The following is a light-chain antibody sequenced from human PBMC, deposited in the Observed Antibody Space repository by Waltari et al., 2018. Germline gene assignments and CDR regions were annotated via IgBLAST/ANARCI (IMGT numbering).Light chain of an antibody. CDR3: MQALEGLT. J-gene: IGKJ4*01. Sequence: DIVMTQSPLSLTVTPGEPASISCRSSQSLLHSNGYNYLDWYLQKPGQSPQLLNYLGSNRASGVPDRFSGSGSGTDFTLKISGVEAEDVGVYYCMQALEGLTFGGGTKVEIK. CDR2: LGS. V-gene: IGKV2-28*01. CDR1: QSLLHSNGYNY.